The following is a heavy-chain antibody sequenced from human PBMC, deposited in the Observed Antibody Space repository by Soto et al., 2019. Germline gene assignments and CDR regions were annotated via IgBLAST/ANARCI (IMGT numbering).Heavy chain of an antibody. CDR1: GFTFSSYA. CDR3: AKGSSKQWLASLDY. J-gene: IGHJ4*02. D-gene: IGHD6-19*01. Sequence: VQLLESGGGLVQPGGSLRVSCAASGFTFSSYAMTWVRQAPGKGLEWVSAISGSGTSTYYADSVKGRFTISRDISKNTLYLQMNSLTAEDTAVYFCAKGSSKQWLASLDYWGLGTLVTVSS. V-gene: IGHV3-23*01. CDR2: ISGSGTST.